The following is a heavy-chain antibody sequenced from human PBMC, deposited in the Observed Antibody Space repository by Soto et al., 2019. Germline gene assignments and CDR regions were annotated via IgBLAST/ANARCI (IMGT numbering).Heavy chain of an antibody. Sequence: SETLSLTCTVSGGSISSYYWSWIRQPPGKGLEWIGYIYYSGSTNYNPSLKSRVTISVDTSKNQFSLKLSSVTAADTAVYYCARAMDGITIFGVVNRGGWFDPWGQGTLVTVSS. CDR2: IYYSGST. D-gene: IGHD3-3*01. CDR3: ARAMDGITIFGVVNRGGWFDP. V-gene: IGHV4-59*01. J-gene: IGHJ5*02. CDR1: GGSISSYY.